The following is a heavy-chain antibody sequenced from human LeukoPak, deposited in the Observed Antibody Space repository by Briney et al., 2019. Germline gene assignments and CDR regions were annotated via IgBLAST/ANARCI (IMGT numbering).Heavy chain of an antibody. CDR2: ISTSSTYI. Sequence: GGSLRLSCVVGGFIFNALEMGGVRQAPGKGLEWVASISTSSTYIKYADSVKGRFTISRDNANNSVFLQMNSLRVDDTAVYFCVSEGMPYSLYYHMDVWGKGTTVTVSS. D-gene: IGHD2-15*01. CDR1: GFIFNALE. CDR3: VSEGMPYSLYYHMDV. J-gene: IGHJ6*03. V-gene: IGHV3-21*01.